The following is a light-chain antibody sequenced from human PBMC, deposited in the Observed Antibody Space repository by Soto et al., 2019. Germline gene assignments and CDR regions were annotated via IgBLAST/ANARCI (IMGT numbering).Light chain of an antibody. V-gene: IGLV2-14*01. CDR3: SSYASGTTHVV. J-gene: IGLJ2*01. CDR2: EVS. CDR1: SSDIGGYNY. Sequence: QSALTQPASVSGSPGQSITISCTGTSSDIGGYNYVSWYQQYPGKAPKLMIYEVSKRPSGVSNRFSGSKSGNAASLTISGLQAEDEADYYCSSYASGTTHVVFGGGTKLTVL.